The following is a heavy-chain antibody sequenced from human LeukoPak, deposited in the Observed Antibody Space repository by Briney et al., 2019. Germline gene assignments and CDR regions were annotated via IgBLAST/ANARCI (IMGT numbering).Heavy chain of an antibody. V-gene: IGHV3-23*01. CDR3: AKPMGYCSGTSCYPHWFDY. J-gene: IGHJ4*02. D-gene: IGHD2-2*01. CDR1: AFTFSSYA. CDR2: ISGRGCST. Sequence: WGSLRLSCAPSAFTFSSYAMIWVRQAPGQGLEGVSAISGRGCSTYFAASVKGGFTISRYKSKNTLCLQMNSLRDEDTAVYYCAKPMGYCSGTSCYPHWFDYWGQGTLVNVSS.